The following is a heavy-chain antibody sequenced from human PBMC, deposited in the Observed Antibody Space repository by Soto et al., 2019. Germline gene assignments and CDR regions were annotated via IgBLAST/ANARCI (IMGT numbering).Heavy chain of an antibody. D-gene: IGHD3-16*02. V-gene: IGHV3-21*01. J-gene: IGHJ5*02. CDR1: GFTFSSYI. CDR3: ARVLDYDYVWGSYPLNWFDP. Sequence: EVQLVESGGGLVKPGGSLRLSCAASGFTFSSYIMNWVRQAPGKGLEWVSSISSSSGYIYYADSVKGRFTISRDNAKNSLYLQMNSLRAEDTAVYYCARVLDYDYVWGSYPLNWFDPWGQGTLVTVSS. CDR2: ISSSSGYI.